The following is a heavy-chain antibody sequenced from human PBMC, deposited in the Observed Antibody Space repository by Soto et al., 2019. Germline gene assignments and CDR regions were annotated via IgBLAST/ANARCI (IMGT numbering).Heavy chain of an antibody. V-gene: IGHV3-30*18. J-gene: IGHJ6*02. CDR1: GFTFSSYG. CDR3: AKDRLVKRYYCYYGMDV. Sequence: PGGSLRLSCAASGFTFSSYGMHWVRQAPGKGLEWVAVISYDGSNKYYADSVKGRFTISRDNSKNTLYLQMNSLRAEDTAVYYCAKDRLVKRYYCYYGMDVWGQGTTVTVSS. D-gene: IGHD3-16*01. CDR2: ISYDGSNK.